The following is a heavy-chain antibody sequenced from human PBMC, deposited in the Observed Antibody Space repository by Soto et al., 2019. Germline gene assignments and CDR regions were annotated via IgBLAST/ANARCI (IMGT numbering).Heavy chain of an antibody. Sequence: SETLSLTCTVSGGSISNGAYYWSWIRQPPGKGLEWIGYIYYSGTTYYNPSLKSRVTISVDTSKNQFSLKLTSVTAADTAVYYCATYIAATSRFDPWGQGTLVTVSS. J-gene: IGHJ5*02. CDR3: ATYIAATSRFDP. CDR1: GGSISNGAYY. V-gene: IGHV4-30-4*01. D-gene: IGHD5-12*01. CDR2: IYYSGTT.